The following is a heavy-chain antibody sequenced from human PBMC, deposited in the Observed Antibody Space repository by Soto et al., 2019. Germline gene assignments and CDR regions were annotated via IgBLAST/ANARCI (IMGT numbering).Heavy chain of an antibody. CDR3: ARGGLGTSWNAFDL. CDR2: ISSSGGTT. CDR1: GFTFKSYE. V-gene: IGHV3-48*03. D-gene: IGHD6-13*01. Sequence: GGSLRLSCAASGFTFKSYELNWVRQAPGKGLEWISYISSSGGTTYYADSVKGRFTISRDNAKNALYLQMNSLRAEDTALYYCARGGLGTSWNAFDLWGQGTMVT. J-gene: IGHJ3*01.